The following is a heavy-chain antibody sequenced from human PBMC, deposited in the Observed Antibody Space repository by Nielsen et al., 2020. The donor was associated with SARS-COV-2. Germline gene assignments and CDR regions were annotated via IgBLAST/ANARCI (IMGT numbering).Heavy chain of an antibody. CDR3: ARGMWIAVAGDY. J-gene: IGHJ4*02. Sequence: ASVQVSCKASGYTFTSYYMHWVRQAPGQGLQWMGLINPSGGSTSYAQKFQGRVTMTRDTSTSTVYMELSSLRSEDTAVYYCARGMWIAVAGDYWGQGTLVTVS. V-gene: IGHV1-46*01. D-gene: IGHD6-19*01. CDR1: GYTFTSYY. CDR2: INPSGGST.